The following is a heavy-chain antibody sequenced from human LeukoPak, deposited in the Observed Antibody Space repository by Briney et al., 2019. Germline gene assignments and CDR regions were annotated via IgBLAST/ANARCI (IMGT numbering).Heavy chain of an antibody. CDR2: ISSSSNTI. Sequence: VRQXPGKGLXWXXYISSSSNTIYYADSVKGRFTISRDNSKNTLYLQMNSLRAEDTAVHYCARSPSSGYPRHFDYWGQGTLVTVSS. CDR3: ARSPSSGYPRHFDY. D-gene: IGHD3-22*01. J-gene: IGHJ4*02. V-gene: IGHV3-48*01.